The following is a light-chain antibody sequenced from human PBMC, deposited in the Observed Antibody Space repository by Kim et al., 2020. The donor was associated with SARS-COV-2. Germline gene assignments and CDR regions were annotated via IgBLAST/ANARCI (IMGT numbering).Light chain of an antibody. Sequence: PGKTALMACGGNTIGGKSVPWYRQKPGQAPALVIFYDTDRPSGIPERMSGSNSGNTAALTISWVEAGDEADYYCQVWDSSSDHPVFGGGTQLTVL. J-gene: IGLJ3*02. CDR2: YDT. CDR1: TIGGKS. CDR3: QVWDSSSDHPV. V-gene: IGLV3-21*04.